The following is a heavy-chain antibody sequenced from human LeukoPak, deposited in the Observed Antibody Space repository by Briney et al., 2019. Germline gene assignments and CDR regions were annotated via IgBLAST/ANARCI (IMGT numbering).Heavy chain of an antibody. CDR2: IYSRGDT. CDR3: AKRIQSAMATGY. J-gene: IGHJ4*02. D-gene: IGHD5-18*01. CDR1: EFIVSINY. V-gene: IGHV3-53*01. Sequence: GGSLRLSCAASEFIVSINYMTWVRQAPGKGLEWVSLIYSRGDTKYADSVKGRFTISRDNSKNTLYLQMNSLRAEDTAVYYCAKRIQSAMATGYWGQGTLVTVSS.